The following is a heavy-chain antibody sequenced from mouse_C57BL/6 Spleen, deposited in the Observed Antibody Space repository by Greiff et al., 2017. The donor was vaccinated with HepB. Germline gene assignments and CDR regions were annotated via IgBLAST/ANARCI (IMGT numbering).Heavy chain of an antibody. CDR2: IDPNSGGT. J-gene: IGHJ2*01. V-gene: IGHV1-72*01. CDR1: GYTFTSYW. CDR3: ASITTVVAHFDY. Sequence: QVQLQQSGAELVKPGASVKLSCKASGYTFTSYWMHWVKQRPGRGLEWIGRIDPNSGGTKYNEKFKSKATLTVDKPSSTAYMHLSSLTSEDSAVYYCASITTVVAHFDYWGQGTTLTVSS. D-gene: IGHD1-1*01.